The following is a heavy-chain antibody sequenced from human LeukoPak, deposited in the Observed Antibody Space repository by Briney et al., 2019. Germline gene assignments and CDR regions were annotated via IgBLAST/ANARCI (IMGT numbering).Heavy chain of an antibody. CDR3: ARELSGSWAYYYMDV. CDR2: ISSSGSTM. CDR1: GFTFSDYY. D-gene: IGHD3-10*01. J-gene: IGHJ6*03. V-gene: IGHV3-11*04. Sequence: KPGGSLRLSCAASGFTFSDYYMSWIRQAPGKGLEWVSYISSSGSTMYYADSVKGRFTISRDNAKNSLSLQMNSLRAEDTAVYYCARELSGSWAYYYMDVWGKGTTVTVSS.